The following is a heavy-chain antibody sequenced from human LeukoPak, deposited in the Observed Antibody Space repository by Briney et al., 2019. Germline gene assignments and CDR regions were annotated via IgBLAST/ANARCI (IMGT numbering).Heavy chain of an antibody. V-gene: IGHV3-48*04. CDR2: ISGSGSNK. D-gene: IGHD6-19*01. CDR3: ATSQSSVAGIIGD. CDR1: GFTFSSYS. Sequence: GGSLRLSCAASGFTFSSYSMNWVRQAPGKGLDWVSYISGSGSNKDYADSVKGRFTISRDNAKNSLYLQMNSLRVEHTAVYYCATSQSSVAGIIGDWGQGTLVTVSS. J-gene: IGHJ4*02.